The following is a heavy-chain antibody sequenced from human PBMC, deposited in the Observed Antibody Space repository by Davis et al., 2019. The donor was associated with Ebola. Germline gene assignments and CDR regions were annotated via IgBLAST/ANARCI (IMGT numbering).Heavy chain of an antibody. CDR3: AREAYGDMGHWCDP. D-gene: IGHD4-17*01. CDR1: GYTFTSYG. V-gene: IGHV1-2*04. J-gene: IGHJ5*02. CDR2: INPNSDGT. Sequence: ASAQVSCKASGYTFTSYGISWVRQAPGQGLEWMGWINPNSDGTNYAQKFQGWVTMTRDTSISTAYMELSRLRSDDTAVYYCAREAYGDMGHWCDPWGQGTLVTVSS.